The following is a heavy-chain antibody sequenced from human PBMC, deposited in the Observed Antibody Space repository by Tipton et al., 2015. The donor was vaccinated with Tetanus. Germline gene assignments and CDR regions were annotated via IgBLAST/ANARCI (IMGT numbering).Heavy chain of an antibody. CDR1: GGSVSSGSYY. D-gene: IGHD3-16*02. J-gene: IGHJ5*02. Sequence: TLSLTCTVSGGSVSSGSYYWSWIRQPPGKGLEWIGYIYYSGSTNYNPSLKSRVTISVDTSKNQFSLKLSSVTAADTAVYYCARAVRGYPYWFDPWGQGTLVTVSS. V-gene: IGHV4-61*01. CDR2: IYYSGST. CDR3: ARAVRGYPYWFDP.